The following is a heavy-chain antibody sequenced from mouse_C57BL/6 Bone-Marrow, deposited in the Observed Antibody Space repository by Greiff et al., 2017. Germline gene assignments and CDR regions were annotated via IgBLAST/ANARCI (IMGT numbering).Heavy chain of an antibody. CDR2: IYPRDGST. CDR1: GYTFTSYD. CDR3: EGGGYYGNPAWFAY. J-gene: IGHJ3*01. Sequence: VQLQQSGPELVKPGASVKLSCKASGYTFTSYDINWVKQRPGQGLEWIGGIYPRDGSTKYNEKFKGKATLTVDTSSSTAYMELHSLTSEDSAVYVCEGGGYYGNPAWFAYWGQGTLVTVSA. V-gene: IGHV1-85*01. D-gene: IGHD2-1*01.